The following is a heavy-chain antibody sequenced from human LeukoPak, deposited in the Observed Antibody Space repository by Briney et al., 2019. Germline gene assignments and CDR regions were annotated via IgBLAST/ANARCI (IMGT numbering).Heavy chain of an antibody. J-gene: IGHJ4*02. D-gene: IGHD3-22*01. Sequence: SETLSLTCTVSGASISNSAYHRGWIRQPPGKGLEWIGSINYGGGTHYNPSLKSRVTISADKSKNQSSLKLSSVTAADTAVYYCARQSEGGYYDSSGYSSSKTLDYWGQGTLVTVSS. V-gene: IGHV4-39*01. CDR3: ARQSEGGYYDSSGYSSSKTLDY. CDR2: INYGGGT. CDR1: GASISNSAYH.